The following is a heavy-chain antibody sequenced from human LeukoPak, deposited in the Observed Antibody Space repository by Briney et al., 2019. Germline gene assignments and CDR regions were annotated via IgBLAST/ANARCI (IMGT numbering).Heavy chain of an antibody. CDR1: GGSISSGGYY. CDR3: ARVRLSAFDI. J-gene: IGHJ3*02. V-gene: IGHV4-31*03. CDR2: IYYSGST. Sequence: SETLSLTCTVSGGSISSGGYYWSWLRQHPGMGLEWIGYIYYSGSTYYNPSLKSRVTISVDTSKNQFSLKLSSVTAADTAVYYCARVRLSAFDIWGQGTMVTVSS.